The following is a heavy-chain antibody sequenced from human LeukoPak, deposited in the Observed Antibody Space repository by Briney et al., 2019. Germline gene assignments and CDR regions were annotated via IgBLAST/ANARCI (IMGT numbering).Heavy chain of an antibody. D-gene: IGHD2-2*01. CDR3: TTWWDIAVVPAETLFDP. V-gene: IGHV3-49*03. CDR2: IRSKAYGGTT. Sequence: GGSPRLSCTASGFTFGDYAMSWFRQAPGKGLEWVGFIRSKAYGGTTEYAASVKGRFTISRDDSKSIAYLQMNSLKTEDTAVYYCTTWWDIAVVPAETLFDPWGQGTLVTVSS. CDR1: GFTFGDYA. J-gene: IGHJ5*02.